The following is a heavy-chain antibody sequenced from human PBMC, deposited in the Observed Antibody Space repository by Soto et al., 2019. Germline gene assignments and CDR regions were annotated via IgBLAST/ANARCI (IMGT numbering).Heavy chain of an antibody. V-gene: IGHV1-3*01. CDR2: INAGNTNT. D-gene: IGHD6-13*01. CDR3: AREGRWYIDY. Sequence: ASVKVSCKASGFTFTGYAIHWVRQAPGQRLEWMGWINAGNTNTKYSQKFQGRVTITRDTSATTAYMELSSLTSEDTAVYYCAREGRWYIDYWGQGTLVTVSS. J-gene: IGHJ4*02. CDR1: GFTFTGYA.